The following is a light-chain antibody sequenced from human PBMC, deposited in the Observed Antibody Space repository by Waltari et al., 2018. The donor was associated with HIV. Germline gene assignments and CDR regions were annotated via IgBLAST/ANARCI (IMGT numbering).Light chain of an antibody. Sequence: QSVLTQPPPASGTPGQRVTIPCPGRRSKIGSTPVSCSQQLPATAPKCLVTSNNRRHSRIPDRISGSMSSTSAPLAISGVQSEEVGHYFCAAWDDSLHGLFAGGTKLTV. J-gene: IGLJ2*01. V-gene: IGLV1-44*01. CDR2: SNN. CDR1: RSKIGSTP. CDR3: AAWDDSLHGL.